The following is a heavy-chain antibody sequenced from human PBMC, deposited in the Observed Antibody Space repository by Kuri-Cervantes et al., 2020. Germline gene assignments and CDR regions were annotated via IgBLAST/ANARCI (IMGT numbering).Heavy chain of an antibody. V-gene: IGHV1-46*01. CDR2: INPSGGST. CDR3: ARVGGLLGRVFDWLPYFFDY. CDR1: GYTFTSYY. Sequence: ASVKVSCKASGYTFTSYYMHWVRQAPGQGLEWMGIINPSGGSTSYAQKLQGRVTMTTDTSTSTAYMELRSLRSDDTAVYYCARVGGLLGRVFDWLPYFFDYWGQGTLVTVSS. D-gene: IGHD3-9*01. J-gene: IGHJ4*02.